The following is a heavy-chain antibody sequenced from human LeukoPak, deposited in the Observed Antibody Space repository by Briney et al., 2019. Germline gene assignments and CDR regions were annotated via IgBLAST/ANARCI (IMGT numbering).Heavy chain of an antibody. D-gene: IGHD3-10*01. Sequence: PSETLSLTCAVSGYSISSGYYWSWIRQPAGKALEWIGRIYTSGSTNYNPSLKSRVTMSVDTSKKQVSLKLSSVTAADTAVYYCARDQGISMVRGAPYYYYYMDVWGKGTTVTVSS. J-gene: IGHJ6*03. CDR2: IYTSGST. CDR1: GYSISSGYY. V-gene: IGHV4-4*07. CDR3: ARDQGISMVRGAPYYYYYMDV.